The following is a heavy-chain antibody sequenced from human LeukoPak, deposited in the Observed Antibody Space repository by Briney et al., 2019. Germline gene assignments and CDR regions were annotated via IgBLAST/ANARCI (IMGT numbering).Heavy chain of an antibody. D-gene: IGHD3-22*01. V-gene: IGHV3-21*01. CDR1: GFTXSSYS. Sequence: GGSLRLSCAASGFTXSSYSMNWVRQAPGKGLEWVSSISSSSSYIYYADSVKGRFTISRDNAKNSLYLQMNSLRAEDTAVYYCARDRSLTYYYDSSGYYFDYWGQGTLVTVSS. J-gene: IGHJ4*02. CDR3: ARDRSLTYYYDSSGYYFDY. CDR2: ISSSSSYI.